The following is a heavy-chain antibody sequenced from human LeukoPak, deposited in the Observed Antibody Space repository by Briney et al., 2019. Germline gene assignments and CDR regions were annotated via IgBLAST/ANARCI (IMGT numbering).Heavy chain of an antibody. CDR2: TRNKANSFTT. J-gene: IGHJ4*02. CDR1: GFTFSDHY. D-gene: IGHD3-22*01. CDR3: ATPLDYYDSDGYHQGGD. V-gene: IGHV3-72*01. Sequence: GGSLRLSCAASGFTFSDHYMDWVRQAPGKGLEWVGRTRNKANSFTTEYAASVKGRFTISRDDSKNSLYLQMNSLKTEDTAVYYCATPLDYYDSDGYHQGGDWGQGTLVTVSS.